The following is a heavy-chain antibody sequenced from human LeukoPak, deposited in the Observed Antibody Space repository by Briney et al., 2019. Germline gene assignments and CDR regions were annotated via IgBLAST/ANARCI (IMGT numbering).Heavy chain of an antibody. CDR3: ARDLREHGAFDI. Sequence: GGSLRLSCAASGFTVSTNYMSWVRQAPGKGLEWVSEIYGGGSTYYAASVKGRFSISRDTSKNTVYLQMNSLRGEDTAVYYCARDLREHGAFDIWGQGTMVGVSS. D-gene: IGHD1-26*01. V-gene: IGHV3-53*01. J-gene: IGHJ3*02. CDR1: GFTVSTNY. CDR2: IYGGGST.